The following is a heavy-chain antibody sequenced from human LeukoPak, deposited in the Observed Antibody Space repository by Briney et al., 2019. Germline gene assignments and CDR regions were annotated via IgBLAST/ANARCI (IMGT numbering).Heavy chain of an antibody. CDR3: ARPPGGGWFDP. CDR1: GFPFGASW. D-gene: IGHD6-25*01. V-gene: IGHV3-7*01. J-gene: IGHJ5*02. Sequence: PGGSLRLSCAAPGFPFGASWMTWVRQAPGKGLEWVANINQDGSDKYYVNSVKGRFIISRDNARNSLYLQMNSLRGEDTAIYYCARPPGGGWFDPWGQGTLVTVSS. CDR2: INQDGSDK.